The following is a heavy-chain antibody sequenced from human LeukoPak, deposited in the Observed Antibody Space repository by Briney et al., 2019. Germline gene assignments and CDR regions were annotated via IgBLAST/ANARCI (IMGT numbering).Heavy chain of an antibody. Sequence: ASVKVSCKASGYSFTSYYIHWVRQAPGQGLEWMGIINPGTGSTTYAQKFQGRVTMTRDTSTSTVYMELNSLTSEDTAVYYCARDQPVDFWSGYYPGGWFDPWGQGTLVTVSS. J-gene: IGHJ5*02. D-gene: IGHD3-3*01. CDR3: ARDQPVDFWSGYYPGGWFDP. V-gene: IGHV1-46*01. CDR1: GYSFTSYY. CDR2: INPGTGST.